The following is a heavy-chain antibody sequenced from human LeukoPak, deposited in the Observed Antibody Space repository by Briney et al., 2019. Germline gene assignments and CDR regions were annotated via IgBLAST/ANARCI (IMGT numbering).Heavy chain of an antibody. CDR3: AKELRTGVGATDY. V-gene: IGHV1-46*01. CDR2: INPRGDGT. D-gene: IGHD1-26*01. Sequence: ASVKVSCKASGYTFTNYYMHWVRQAPGQGLEWVGIINPRGDGTNYAQRFQGRVTMTRDTSTSTVYVELSSLRSEDTAVYFCAKELRTGVGATDYWGQGTLVTVSS. CDR1: GYTFTNYY. J-gene: IGHJ4*02.